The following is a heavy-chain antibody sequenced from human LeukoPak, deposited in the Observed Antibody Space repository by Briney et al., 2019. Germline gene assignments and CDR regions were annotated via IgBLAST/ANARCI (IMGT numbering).Heavy chain of an antibody. CDR1: GFTFSSYE. Sequence: PRRSLRLSCAASGFTFSSYEMNWVRQAPGKGLEWVSYISSSGSTIYYADSVKGRFTISRDNAKKSLYLQMNSLRAEDTAVYYCARGSFGWPLGYWGQGTLVTVSS. J-gene: IGHJ4*02. V-gene: IGHV3-48*03. D-gene: IGHD3-16*01. CDR3: ARGSFGWPLGY. CDR2: ISSSGSTI.